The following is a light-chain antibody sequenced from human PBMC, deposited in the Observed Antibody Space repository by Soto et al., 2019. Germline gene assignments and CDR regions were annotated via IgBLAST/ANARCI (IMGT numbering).Light chain of an antibody. CDR3: SAYTARSTLV. CDR1: MRDVGAYNL. V-gene: IGLV2-14*01. Sequence: QSALTQPASVSGSAGQSITISCSGTMRDVGAYNLVSWYQQHPGTAPKLIIYEVRNRPSGISSRFSGSRSGNTASLTISGLQPEDEGDSYCSAYTARSTLVFGGGTKLTVL. J-gene: IGLJ3*02. CDR2: EVR.